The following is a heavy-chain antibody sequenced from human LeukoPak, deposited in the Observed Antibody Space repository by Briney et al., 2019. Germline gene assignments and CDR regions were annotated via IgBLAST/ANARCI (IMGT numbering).Heavy chain of an antibody. D-gene: IGHD1-7*01. J-gene: IGHJ3*02. V-gene: IGHV3-23*01. CDR3: AKVMLNYGGAFDI. Sequence: GGSLRLSYAPSGFTFSSYAMSWVRQPAGKGLEWVSSISGSGGRTYYADSVNGRFTISTDNSKNTLYLQMISLRAEDTVLYYCAKVMLNYGGAFDIWGQGTMVTVSS. CDR2: ISGSGGRT. CDR1: GFTFSSYA.